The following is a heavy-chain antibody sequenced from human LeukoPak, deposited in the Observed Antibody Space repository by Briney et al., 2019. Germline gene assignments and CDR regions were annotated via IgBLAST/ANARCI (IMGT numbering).Heavy chain of an antibody. CDR3: ASPRGYCSSTSCPYDY. CDR1: GGTFSSYA. V-gene: IGHV1-69*05. J-gene: IGHJ4*02. D-gene: IGHD2-2*01. CDR2: IIPIFGTA. Sequence: SVKVSCKASGGTFSSYAISWVRQAPGQGLEWMGGIIPIFGTANYAQKFRGRVTITTDESTSTAYMELSSLRSEDTAVYYCASPRGYCSSTSCPYDYWGQGTLVTVSS.